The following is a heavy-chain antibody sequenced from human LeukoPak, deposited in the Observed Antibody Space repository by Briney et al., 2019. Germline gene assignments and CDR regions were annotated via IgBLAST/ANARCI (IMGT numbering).Heavy chain of an antibody. CDR1: GYTFTSYA. CDR2: INAGNGNT. V-gene: IGHV1-3*01. Sequence: ASVKVSCKASGYTFTSYAMHWVRQAPGQRLEWMGWINAGNGNTKYSQKFQGIVTITRDTSASTAYMELSSLRSEDTAVYYCARAFGQQETFSLMLPEDYWGQGTLVTVSS. D-gene: IGHD2-8*01. J-gene: IGHJ4*02. CDR3: ARAFGQQETFSLMLPEDY.